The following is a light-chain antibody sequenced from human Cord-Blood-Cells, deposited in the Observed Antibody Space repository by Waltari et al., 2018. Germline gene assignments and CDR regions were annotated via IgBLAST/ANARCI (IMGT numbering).Light chain of an antibody. CDR1: QGISNY. CDR3: QKYNSALT. J-gene: IGKJ4*01. CDR2: AAS. V-gene: IGKV1-27*01. Sequence: DIQMTQSPSSLSASVGDRVTITCRASQGISNYLAWYQQKPGKVPKLLIYAASTLQSGVPSRFSGSGSGTDFTLTISSPQPEDVATYYCQKYNSALTFGGGTKVEIK.